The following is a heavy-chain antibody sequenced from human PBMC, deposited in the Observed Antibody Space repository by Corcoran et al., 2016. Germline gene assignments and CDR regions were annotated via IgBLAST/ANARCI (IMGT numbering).Heavy chain of an antibody. Sequence: EVQLVESGGGLIQPGGSLRLSCAASGFTVSSNYMSWVRQAPGKGLEWVSVIYSGGSTYYADSVKGRFPISRDNSKNTLYLQMNSLRAEDTAVYYCARCSPAYYGSGSYAFDIWGQGTMVTVSS. CDR2: IYSGGST. J-gene: IGHJ3*02. V-gene: IGHV3-53*01. D-gene: IGHD3-10*01. CDR3: ARCSPAYYGSGSYAFDI. CDR1: GFTVSSNY.